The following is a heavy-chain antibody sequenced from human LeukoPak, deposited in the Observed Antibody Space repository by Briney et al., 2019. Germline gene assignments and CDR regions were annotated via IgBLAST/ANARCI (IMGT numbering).Heavy chain of an antibody. CDR2: IVVGSGNT. J-gene: IGHJ6*02. Sequence: SVKVSCKASGFTFTSSAVQWVRQARGQRLEWIGWIVVGSGNTNYAQKFQERVTITRDMSTSTAYMELSSLRSEDTAVYYCARTYWNDRYYYGMDVWGQGTTVTVSS. CDR3: ARTYWNDRYYYGMDV. CDR1: GFTFTSSA. D-gene: IGHD1-1*01. V-gene: IGHV1-58*01.